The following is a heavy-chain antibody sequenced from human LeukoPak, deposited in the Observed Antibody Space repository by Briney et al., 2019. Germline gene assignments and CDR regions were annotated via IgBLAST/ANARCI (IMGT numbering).Heavy chain of an antibody. CDR1: GFTFSSYS. D-gene: IGHD3-10*01. CDR3: AKGILWFGELLHYFDY. Sequence: GGSLRLSCAASGFTFSSYSMNWVRQAPGKGLEWVSYISSSSSTIYYADSVKGRFTISRDNSKNTLYLQMNSLRAEDTAVYYCAKGILWFGELLHYFDYWGQGTLVTVSS. J-gene: IGHJ4*02. V-gene: IGHV3-48*01. CDR2: ISSSSSTI.